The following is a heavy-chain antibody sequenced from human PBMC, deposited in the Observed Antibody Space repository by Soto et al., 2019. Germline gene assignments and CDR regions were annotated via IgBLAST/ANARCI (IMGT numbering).Heavy chain of an antibody. Sequence: GGSLRLSCTGSGFDFGDYYMSWIRQAPGKGREWVSYIDSGDGTTYYTDSVKGRFTISRDNAKKTVYLQMSSLRVEDTALCYCVRPYYSSSWFPFDRWGQGTLVTVSS. CDR2: IDSGDGTT. V-gene: IGHV3-11*01. D-gene: IGHD6-13*01. CDR1: GFDFGDYY. CDR3: VRPYYSSSWFPFDR. J-gene: IGHJ4*02.